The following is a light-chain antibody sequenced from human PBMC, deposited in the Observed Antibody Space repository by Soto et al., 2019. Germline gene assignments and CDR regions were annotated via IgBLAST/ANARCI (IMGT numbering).Light chain of an antibody. Sequence: EIVLTQSPGTLSLSPGEGATLSCRASQSISSTFLAWYQHKPGQAPRVLIYGASRRAAGIPDRFSGSGSGTDFTLTISRLEPEDVAVYYCQQYESSWTFGQGTKEEMK. CDR1: QSISSTF. V-gene: IGKV3-20*01. J-gene: IGKJ1*01. CDR2: GAS. CDR3: QQYESSWT.